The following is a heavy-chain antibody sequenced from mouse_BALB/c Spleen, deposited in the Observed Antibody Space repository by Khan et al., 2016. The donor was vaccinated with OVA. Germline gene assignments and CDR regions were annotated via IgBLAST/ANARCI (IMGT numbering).Heavy chain of an antibody. V-gene: IGHV5-4*02. CDR3: ARAGYGGFAY. CDR1: GFTFSDYY. CDR2: ISDGGSYS. D-gene: IGHD1-1*02. J-gene: IGHJ3*01. Sequence: EVELVESGGGLVKPGGSLKLSCAASGFTFSDYYMYWVRQTPEKRLEWVATISDGGSYSYYPDSVKGRFPISSDNAKYNRYLQIRSLKAEDTAMYYCARAGYGGFAYWGQGTLVTVSA.